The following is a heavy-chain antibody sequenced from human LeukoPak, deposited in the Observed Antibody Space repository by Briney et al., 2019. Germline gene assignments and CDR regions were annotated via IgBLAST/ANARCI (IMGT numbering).Heavy chain of an antibody. Sequence: ASVKVSCKASGYTFTSYYMHWVRQAPGQGLEWMGIINPSGGSTSYAQKFQGRVTMTRDTSTSTVYMELSSLRSGDTAVYYCARDLSTMVRGVQIYGMDVWGQGTTVTVSS. CDR1: GYTFTSYY. CDR3: ARDLSTMVRGVQIYGMDV. V-gene: IGHV1-46*01. CDR2: INPSGGST. J-gene: IGHJ6*02. D-gene: IGHD3-10*01.